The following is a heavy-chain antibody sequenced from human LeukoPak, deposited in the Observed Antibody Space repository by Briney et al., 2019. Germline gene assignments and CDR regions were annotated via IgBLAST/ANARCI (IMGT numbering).Heavy chain of an antibody. Sequence: GGSLRLSCAASGFTFSSYAMSWVRQAPGEGLEWVSAISGSGGSTYYADSVKGRFTISRDNSKNTLYLQMNSLRAEDTAVYYCAKDGPYYDFWSGYYSPYYFDYWGQGTLVTVSS. CDR3: AKDGPYYDFWSGYYSPYYFDY. V-gene: IGHV3-23*01. CDR1: GFTFSSYA. J-gene: IGHJ4*02. D-gene: IGHD3-3*01. CDR2: ISGSGGST.